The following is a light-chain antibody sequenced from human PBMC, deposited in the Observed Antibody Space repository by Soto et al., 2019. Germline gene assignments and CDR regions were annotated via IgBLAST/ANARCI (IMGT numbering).Light chain of an antibody. Sequence: QSALTQPASVSGSPGQSVTTSCTGPRSDIGDSNFISWYQHSPGKAPRLLIYEVNNRPSGVSNRFSGSKAGNTASLTISGLLADDEADYFCASFGRGTIHVFGSGTKVTVL. V-gene: IGLV2-14*01. CDR1: RSDIGDSNF. J-gene: IGLJ1*01. CDR3: ASFGRGTIHV. CDR2: EVN.